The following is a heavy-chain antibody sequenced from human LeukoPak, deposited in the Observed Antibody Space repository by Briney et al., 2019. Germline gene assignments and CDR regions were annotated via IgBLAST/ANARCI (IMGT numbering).Heavy chain of an antibody. Sequence: PGGTLRLSCAASGFTFSSYAMSWVRQAPGKGLEWVSAISGSGGSTYYADSVKGRFTISRDNSKNTLYLQMSSLRAEDTAVYYCAKAPSIAAAGTSAFDIWGQGTMVTVSS. CDR1: GFTFSSYA. J-gene: IGHJ3*02. V-gene: IGHV3-23*01. D-gene: IGHD6-13*01. CDR2: ISGSGGST. CDR3: AKAPSIAAAGTSAFDI.